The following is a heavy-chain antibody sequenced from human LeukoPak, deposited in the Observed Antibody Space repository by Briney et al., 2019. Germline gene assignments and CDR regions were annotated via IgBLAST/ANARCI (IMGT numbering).Heavy chain of an antibody. Sequence: KPGGSLRLSCAASGFTFSSYSMNWVRQAPGKGLEWVSSISSSSSYIYSADSVKGRFTISRDNAKNSLYLQMNSLRAEDTAVYYCARDWYYYDSSGYYYFDYWGQGTLVTVSS. V-gene: IGHV3-21*01. J-gene: IGHJ4*02. CDR3: ARDWYYYDSSGYYYFDY. D-gene: IGHD3-22*01. CDR1: GFTFSSYS. CDR2: ISSSSSYI.